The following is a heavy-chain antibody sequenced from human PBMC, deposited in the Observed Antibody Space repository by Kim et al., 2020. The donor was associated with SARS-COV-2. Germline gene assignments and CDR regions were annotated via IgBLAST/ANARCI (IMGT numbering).Heavy chain of an antibody. Sequence: SETLSLTCNVSGVSISGDYWSWIRQTPEKGLQWIASISYAGTMSYNPSLKSRVTISVDTSKNQVSLKLSSVTAADTAMYYCARHFSGSGAFYNVGYWGEG. CDR3: ARHFSGSGAFYNVGY. CDR2: ISYAGTM. J-gene: IGHJ4*02. CDR1: GVSISGDY. D-gene: IGHD3-10*01. V-gene: IGHV4-59*08.